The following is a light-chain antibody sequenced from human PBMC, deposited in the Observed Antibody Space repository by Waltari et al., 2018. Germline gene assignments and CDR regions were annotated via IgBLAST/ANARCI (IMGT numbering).Light chain of an antibody. Sequence: QSALTQPASVSGSPGQSITISCTGTSSDVGGYNYVPWYQQHPGKAPKLMSYEVSNRPSGVSNRFSGSKSGNTASLTISGLQAEDEADYYCSSYTSSSTPWVFGGGTKLTVL. V-gene: IGLV2-14*01. CDR1: SSDVGGYNY. CDR2: EVS. J-gene: IGLJ3*02. CDR3: SSYTSSSTPWV.